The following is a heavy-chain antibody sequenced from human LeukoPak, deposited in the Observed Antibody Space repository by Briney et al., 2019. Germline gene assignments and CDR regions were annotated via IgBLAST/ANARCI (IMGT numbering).Heavy chain of an antibody. CDR1: GGSISSYY. J-gene: IGHJ4*02. V-gene: IGHV4-59*08. Sequence: SETLSLTCTVSGGSISSYYWSWIRQPPGKGLEWIGYIYYRGSTNYNPSLKSRVTISVDTSKNQFSLRLSSVTAADTAVYYCARHGDGYNWYFDYWGQGTLVTVSS. D-gene: IGHD5-24*01. CDR3: ARHGDGYNWYFDY. CDR2: IYYRGST.